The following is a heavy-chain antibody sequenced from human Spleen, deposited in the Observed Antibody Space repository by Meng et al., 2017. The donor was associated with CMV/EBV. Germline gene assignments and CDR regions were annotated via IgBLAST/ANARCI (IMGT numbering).Heavy chain of an antibody. CDR2: IRYGGTAK. V-gene: IGHV3-30*02. J-gene: IGHJ4*02. CDR1: GFTFSSYG. D-gene: IGHD3-16*01. Sequence: GGSLRLSCAASGFTFSSYGMHWVRQSPGRGLEWVAFIRYGGTAKYYADSVRGRFTISRDNTKNTLYLQMNTLTPEDTALYCCAKDLQYFYDAGDYAGAGFDSWGQGTPVTVSS. CDR3: AKDLQYFYDAGDYAGAGFDS.